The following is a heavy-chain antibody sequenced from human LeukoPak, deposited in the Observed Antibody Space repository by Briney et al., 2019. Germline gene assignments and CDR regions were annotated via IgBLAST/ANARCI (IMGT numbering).Heavy chain of an antibody. J-gene: IGHJ4*02. CDR2: IYSGGST. V-gene: IGHV3-53*01. CDR1: GFTASSNY. D-gene: IGHD2-15*01. CDR3: ARAGGAARYALGY. Sequence: GGSLRLSCAASGFTASSNYMSWVRQAPEEGLEWGSVIYSGGSTYYADSVKGRFTISRDNSKNTLYLQMNSLRAEDTAVYYCARAGGAARYALGYWGQGTLVTVSS.